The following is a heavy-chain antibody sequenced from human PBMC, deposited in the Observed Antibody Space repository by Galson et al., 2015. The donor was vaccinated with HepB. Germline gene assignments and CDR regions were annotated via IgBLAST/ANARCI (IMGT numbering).Heavy chain of an antibody. CDR3: ARGPLYGDSEVFGMDV. D-gene: IGHD4-17*01. CDR1: GFTFSSYW. J-gene: IGHJ6*02. Sequence: SLRLSCAASGFTFSSYWMHWVRQAPGKGLVWVSRINSDGSSTSYADSVKGRFTISRDNAKNTLYVQMNSLRAEDTAVYYCARGPLYGDSEVFGMDVWGQGTTVTVSS. V-gene: IGHV3-74*01. CDR2: INSDGSST.